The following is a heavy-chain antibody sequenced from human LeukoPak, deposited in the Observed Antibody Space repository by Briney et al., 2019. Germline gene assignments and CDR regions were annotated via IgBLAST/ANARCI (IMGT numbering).Heavy chain of an antibody. Sequence: ASVKVSCKASGYTFTGYYMHWVRQAPGQGLEWMGWINPNSRGTNYAQKFQGRVTMPRDTSISTAYMELSRLRSDEKAVYYCARDVGSSWPRHDAFDIWGQGTMVTVSS. CDR2: INPNSRGT. CDR1: GYTFTGYY. V-gene: IGHV1-2*02. D-gene: IGHD6-13*01. CDR3: ARDVGSSWPRHDAFDI. J-gene: IGHJ3*02.